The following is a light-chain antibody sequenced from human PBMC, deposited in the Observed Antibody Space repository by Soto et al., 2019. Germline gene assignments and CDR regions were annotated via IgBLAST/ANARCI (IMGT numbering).Light chain of an antibody. CDR1: QSVLYSSNNKNY. CDR3: QQYCSTPLT. Sequence: DIVMTQSSDSLAVSLGERATINCKSSQSVLYSSNNKNYLAWYQQKPGQPPKLLIYWASTRESGVPDRFSGSGSGTDFTLTISSLQAEDVAVYYCQQYCSTPLTFGQGTKVEIK. CDR2: WAS. V-gene: IGKV4-1*01. J-gene: IGKJ1*01.